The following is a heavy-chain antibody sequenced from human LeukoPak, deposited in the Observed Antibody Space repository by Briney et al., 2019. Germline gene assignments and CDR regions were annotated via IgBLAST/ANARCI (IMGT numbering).Heavy chain of an antibody. CDR1: GGSFSGYY. V-gene: IGHV4-34*01. J-gene: IGHJ4*02. CDR2: INHSGST. Sequence: SETLSLTCAVYGGSFSGYYWSWIRQPPGKGLEWIGEINHSGSTNYNPSLKSRVTISVDTSKNQFSLKLSSVTAADTAVYYCARVEMATRYYFDYWGQGTLVTVSS. D-gene: IGHD5-24*01. CDR3: ARVEMATRYYFDY.